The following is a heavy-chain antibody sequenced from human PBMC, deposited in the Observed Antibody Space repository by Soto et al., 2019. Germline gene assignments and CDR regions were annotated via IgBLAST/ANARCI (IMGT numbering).Heavy chain of an antibody. CDR1: GDSVSSNSAA. CDR3: AISSRSGKTLYYDFWSGPRNGPVYYYYGMDV. Sequence: PSQTLSLTCAISGDSVSSNSAAWNWIRQSPSRGLEWLGRTYYRSKWYNDYAVSVKSRITINPDTSKNQFSLQLNSVTPEDTAVYYCAISSRSGKTLYYDFWSGPRNGPVYYYYGMDVWGQGTTVTVSS. V-gene: IGHV6-1*01. J-gene: IGHJ6*02. D-gene: IGHD3-3*01. CDR2: TYYRSKWYN.